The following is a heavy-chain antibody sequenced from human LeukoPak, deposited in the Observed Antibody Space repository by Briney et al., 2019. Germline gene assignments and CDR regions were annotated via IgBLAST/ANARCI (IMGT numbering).Heavy chain of an antibody. Sequence: GGSLRLSCAASGFTFSSYAMTWVRQAPGKGLEWVSAISGSDGSTYYADSVKGRFTISRDDSQNMLYLQMNSLSAEDTAVYYCAKVETSGGANCYALDYWGQGTLVTVSS. D-gene: IGHD2-2*01. J-gene: IGHJ4*02. CDR1: GFTFSSYA. CDR2: ISGSDGST. CDR3: AKVETSGGANCYALDY. V-gene: IGHV3-23*01.